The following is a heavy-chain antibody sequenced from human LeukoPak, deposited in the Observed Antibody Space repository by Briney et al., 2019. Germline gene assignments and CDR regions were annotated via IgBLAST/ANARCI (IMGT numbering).Heavy chain of an antibody. CDR3: GRGPGYRSDY. Sequence: GGSLRLSCAASGLSFNTYWMTWVRQATGKGLEWVANKTQDGSEKNYARSVKGRFTISRDSAKKSLYLQMNSLRAEDTAVYYCGRGPGYRSDYWGQGTLVTVSS. CDR1: GLSFNTYW. J-gene: IGHJ4*02. CDR2: KTQDGSEK. D-gene: IGHD5-12*01. V-gene: IGHV3-7*05.